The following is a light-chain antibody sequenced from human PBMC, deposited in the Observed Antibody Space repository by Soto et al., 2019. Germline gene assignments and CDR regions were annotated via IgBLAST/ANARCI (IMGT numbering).Light chain of an antibody. CDR3: QQYSSSRT. Sequence: EIVLTQSPGTLSLSPGDRATLSCRASQSVSSSHLAWYHQKPGQAPRLLIYGGSSRATGIPVRFSGSGSETDFTLTITRLEPEDFAVYYCQQYSSSRTFGQGTKVDIK. CDR1: QSVSSSH. V-gene: IGKV3-20*01. J-gene: IGKJ1*01. CDR2: GGS.